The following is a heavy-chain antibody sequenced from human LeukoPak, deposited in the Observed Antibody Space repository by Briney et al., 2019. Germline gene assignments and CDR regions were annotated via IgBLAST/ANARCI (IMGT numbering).Heavy chain of an antibody. Sequence: GRSLRLSCAASGCRFGSNGMHWVRQTPDKGLEWVAAIAYDGSSKYYGDSVKGRFTISRDNPNNKVFLHMNSLRADDTALYYCVKDPRGGYAYGYFDSWGQGALVIVSS. CDR2: IAYDGSSK. J-gene: IGHJ4*02. D-gene: IGHD5-18*01. V-gene: IGHV3-33*05. CDR3: VKDPRGGYAYGYFDS. CDR1: GCRFGSNG.